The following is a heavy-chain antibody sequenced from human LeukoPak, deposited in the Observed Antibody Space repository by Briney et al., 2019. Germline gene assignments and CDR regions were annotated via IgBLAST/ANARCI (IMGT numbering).Heavy chain of an antibody. CDR1: GYSISSGYY. CDR3: AGHAGGYYDSSGYFDY. V-gene: IGHV4-38-2*01. J-gene: IGHJ4*02. D-gene: IGHD3-22*01. Sequence: SETLSLTCAVSGYSISSGYYWGWIRQPPGKGLEWIGSIYHSGSTYYNPSLKSRVTISVDTSKNQFSLKLSSVTAADTAVYYCAGHAGGYYDSSGYFDYWGQGTLVTVSS. CDR2: IYHSGST.